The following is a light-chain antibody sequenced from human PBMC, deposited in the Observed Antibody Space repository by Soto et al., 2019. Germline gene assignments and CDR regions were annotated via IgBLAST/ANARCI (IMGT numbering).Light chain of an antibody. CDR2: DAS. CDR1: QSVGSY. J-gene: IGKJ4*01. Sequence: EIVLTQSPATLSLSPGDRATLSCRASQSVGSYLGWYQQRPGQAPRLLIYDASNRATGIPARFSGSGSGTDVTLTNSSLAQEDFAVYYCQQRSDWPSTFGGGNKVEI. V-gene: IGKV3-11*01. CDR3: QQRSDWPST.